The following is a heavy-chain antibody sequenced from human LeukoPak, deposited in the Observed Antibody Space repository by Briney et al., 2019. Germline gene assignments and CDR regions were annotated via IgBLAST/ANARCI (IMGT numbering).Heavy chain of an antibody. V-gene: IGHV3-30*04. CDR3: ARDRDILTGYYTYYYYYGMDV. CDR2: ISYDGSNK. J-gene: IGHJ6*02. CDR1: GFTFSSYA. D-gene: IGHD3-9*01. Sequence: GGSLRVSCAASGFTFSSYAMHWVRQAPGKRLEWVAVISYDGSNKYYADSVKGRFTISRDNSKNTLYLQMNSLRAEDTAVYYCARDRDILTGYYTYYYYYGMDVWGQGTTVTVSS.